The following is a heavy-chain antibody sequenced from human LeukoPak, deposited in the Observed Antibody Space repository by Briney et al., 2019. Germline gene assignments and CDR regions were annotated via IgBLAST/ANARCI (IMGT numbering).Heavy chain of an antibody. CDR3: ARSYYGSGSYMDV. CDR2: IIPILGIA. D-gene: IGHD3-10*01. V-gene: IGHV1-69*04. Sequence: ASVKVSCTASGGTFSSYAISWVRQAPGQGLEWMGRIIPILGIANYAQKFQGRVTITADKSTSTAYMELSSLRSEDTAVYYCARSYYGSGSYMDVWGQGTTVTVSS. J-gene: IGHJ6*02. CDR1: GGTFSSYA.